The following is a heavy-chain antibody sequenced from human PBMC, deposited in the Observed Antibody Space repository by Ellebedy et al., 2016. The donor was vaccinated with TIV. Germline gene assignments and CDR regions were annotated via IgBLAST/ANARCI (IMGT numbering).Heavy chain of an antibody. CDR2: IYYTGST. CDR1: GGSIRSYY. J-gene: IGHJ4*02. D-gene: IGHD6-19*01. V-gene: IGHV4-59*01. Sequence: MPSETLSLTCTVSGGSIRSYYWSWIRQSPGKGLNWIGYIYYTGSTNYNPSLKSRVTIAVDTSKKQISLKLSSVTAADTAVYYCARSSGWDRFDYWGQGTLVTVSS. CDR3: ARSSGWDRFDY.